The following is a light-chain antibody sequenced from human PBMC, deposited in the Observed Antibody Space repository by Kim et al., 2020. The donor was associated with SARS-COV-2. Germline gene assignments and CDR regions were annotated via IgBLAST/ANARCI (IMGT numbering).Light chain of an antibody. CDR3: LQDGSAPQT. V-gene: IGKV3-20*01. CDR2: DAS. CDR1: PRVNSNY. J-gene: IGKJ1*01. Sequence: APGGSGAPFSRARPRVNSNYSAWYQQKPGQAPKLLIYDASSIDSGIPYRFSGSGSGTDFTLTISRLEPEDFAVYYCLQDGSAPQTFGQGTKVDIK.